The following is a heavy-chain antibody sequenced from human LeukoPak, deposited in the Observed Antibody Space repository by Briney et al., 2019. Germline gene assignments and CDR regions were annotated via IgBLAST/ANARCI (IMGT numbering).Heavy chain of an antibody. J-gene: IGHJ4*02. D-gene: IGHD3-16*01. CDR2: ISKSGSTI. V-gene: IGHV3-48*04. CDR1: GFTFSGYS. Sequence: PGGSLRLSCAASGFTFSGYSMNWVRQAPGKGLEWVSYISKSGSTIYYADSVKGRFTISRDNAKNTLYLQMNSLRAEDTAVYYCARDPRRAGYVGYWGQGTLVTVSS. CDR3: ARDPRRAGYVGY.